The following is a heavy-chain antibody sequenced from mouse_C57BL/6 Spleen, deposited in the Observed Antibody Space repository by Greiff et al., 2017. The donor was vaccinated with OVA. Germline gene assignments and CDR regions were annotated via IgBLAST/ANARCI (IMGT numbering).Heavy chain of an antibody. CDR3: TRGWLEDVAVDY. V-gene: IGHV5-9-1*02. CDR1: GFTFSSYA. D-gene: IGHD2-3*01. CDR2: ISSGGDYI. Sequence: EVKLMESGAGLVKPGGSLKLSCAASGFTFSSYAMSWVRQTPEKRLEWVAYISSGGDYIYYADTVKGRVTISKDNARNTLYLQMSSLKYEDSAMYYCTRGWLEDVAVDYWGQGTSVTVSS. J-gene: IGHJ4*01.